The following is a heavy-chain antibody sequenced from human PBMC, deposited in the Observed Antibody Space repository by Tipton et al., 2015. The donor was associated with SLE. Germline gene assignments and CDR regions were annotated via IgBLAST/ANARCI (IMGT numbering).Heavy chain of an antibody. CDR2: IYYSGST. D-gene: IGHD5-12*01. CDR1: GVSIDYYY. CDR3: ARALWVDKDFAAEPPAIRSRAFDM. J-gene: IGHJ3*02. Sequence: TLSLTCTVSGVSIDYYYWSWIRQPPGKGLEWIGHIYYSGSTNYNPSLKSRVTVLVDTSQNQLSLKLTSVTAADTAMYYCARALWVDKDFAAEPPAIRSRAFDMWGQGTMVTVSS. V-gene: IGHV4-59*01.